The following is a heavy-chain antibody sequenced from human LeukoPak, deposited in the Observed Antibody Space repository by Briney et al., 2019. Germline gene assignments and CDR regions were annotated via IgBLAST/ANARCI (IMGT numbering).Heavy chain of an antibody. CDR1: GGSISSGGYY. CDR2: IYHSGST. V-gene: IGHV4-30-2*01. Sequence: SQTLSLTCTVSGGSISSGGYYWSWIRQPPGKGLEWIGYIYHSGSTYYNPSLKSRVTISVDRSKNQFSLKLSSVTAADTAVYYCARGNLIGIAVAGTLNYWGQGTLVTVSS. J-gene: IGHJ4*02. CDR3: ARGNLIGIAVAGTLNY. D-gene: IGHD6-19*01.